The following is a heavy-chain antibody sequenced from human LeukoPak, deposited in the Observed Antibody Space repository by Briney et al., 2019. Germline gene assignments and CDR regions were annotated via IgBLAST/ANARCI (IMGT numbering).Heavy chain of an antibody. CDR2: INPSGGST. CDR3: ATGGTGYGDYSYFDY. V-gene: IGHV1-46*01. D-gene: IGHD4-17*01. J-gene: IGHJ4*02. CDR1: GYTFTGYY. Sequence: ASVKVSCKASGYTFTGYYMHWVRQAPGQGLEWMGIINPSGGSTSYAQKFQGRVTMTRDTSTSTVYMELSSLRSEDTAVYYCATGGTGYGDYSYFDYWGQGTLVTVSS.